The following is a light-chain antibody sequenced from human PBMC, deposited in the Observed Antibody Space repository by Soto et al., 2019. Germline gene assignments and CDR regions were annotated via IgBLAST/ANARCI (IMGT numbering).Light chain of an antibody. Sequence: IKMTQSPSTLSGSVGDRVTITCRASQSISSWLAWYQQKPGKAPKLLIYDASSLESGVPSRFSGSGSGTEFTLTISSLQPDDFATYYCQQYNSYRTFGQGAKVDI. CDR2: DAS. CDR1: QSISSW. CDR3: QQYNSYRT. J-gene: IGKJ1*01. V-gene: IGKV1-5*01.